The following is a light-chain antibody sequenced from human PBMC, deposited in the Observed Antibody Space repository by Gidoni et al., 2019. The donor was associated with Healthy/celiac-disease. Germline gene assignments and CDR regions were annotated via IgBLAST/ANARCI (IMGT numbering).Light chain of an antibody. CDR2: DAS. CDR3: QQRSNWHSLT. V-gene: IGKV3D-11*01. CDR1: QGVSSY. J-gene: IGKJ4*01. Sequence: EIVLTQSPATLSLSPGERATLSCRASQGVSSYLAWYQQKPGQAPRLLIYDASNRATGIPARFSGSGPGTDFTLTISSLEPEDFAVYYCQQRSNWHSLTFXGXTKVEIK.